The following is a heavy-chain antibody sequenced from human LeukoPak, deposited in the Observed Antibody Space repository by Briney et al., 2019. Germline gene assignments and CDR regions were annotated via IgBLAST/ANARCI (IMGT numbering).Heavy chain of an antibody. Sequence: GGSLRLSCAASGFTFSSYEMNWVRQAPGKGLEWVSYISSSGSTIYYADSVKGRFTISRDNAKNSPYLQVNSLRAEDTAVYYCARERDYYDSSRGLDYWGQGTLVTVSS. D-gene: IGHD3-22*01. CDR3: ARERDYYDSSRGLDY. CDR1: GFTFSSYE. V-gene: IGHV3-48*03. J-gene: IGHJ4*02. CDR2: ISSSGSTI.